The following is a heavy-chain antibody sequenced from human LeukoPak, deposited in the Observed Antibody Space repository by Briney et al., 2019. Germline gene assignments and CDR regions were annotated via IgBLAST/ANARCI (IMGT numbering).Heavy chain of an antibody. Sequence: GASVKVSCRASGYTFTSYDINWVRQATGQGLEWMGWMNPNSGNTGYAQKFQGRVTMTRNTSISTAYMELSSLRSEDTAVYYCARGKRYYGSGSYFPPVYWGQGTLVTVSS. CDR1: GYTFTSYD. J-gene: IGHJ4*02. D-gene: IGHD3-10*01. V-gene: IGHV1-8*02. CDR2: MNPNSGNT. CDR3: ARGKRYYGSGSYFPPVY.